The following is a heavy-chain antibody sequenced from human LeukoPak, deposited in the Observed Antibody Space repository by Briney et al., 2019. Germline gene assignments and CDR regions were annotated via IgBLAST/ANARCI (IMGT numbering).Heavy chain of an antibody. CDR3: ARDSITFGGFTFDF. CDR1: GYTFTSYG. Sequence: GASVKVSCKASGYTFTSYGISWVRQAPGQGLEWMGWITAYNDNTYYAQKLQGRVTMTTDTSTSTAYMELRSLRSDDTAVYYCARDSITFGGFTFDFWRQENLVTVSS. J-gene: IGHJ4*02. D-gene: IGHD3-16*01. CDR2: ITAYNDNT. V-gene: IGHV1-18*01.